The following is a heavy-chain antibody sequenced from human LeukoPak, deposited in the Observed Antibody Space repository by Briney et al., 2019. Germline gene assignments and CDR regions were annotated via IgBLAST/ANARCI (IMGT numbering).Heavy chain of an antibody. Sequence: GGSLRLSCAASGFTFSSYGMHWVRQAPGKGLEWVAVISYDGSNKYYADSVKGRFTISRDNSKNTLYLQMNSLRAEDTAVYYCAKDVKDYYDYWGQGTLVTVSS. CDR3: AKDVKDYYDY. V-gene: IGHV3-30*18. CDR1: GFTFSSYG. CDR2: ISYDGSNK. J-gene: IGHJ4*02. D-gene: IGHD2-15*01.